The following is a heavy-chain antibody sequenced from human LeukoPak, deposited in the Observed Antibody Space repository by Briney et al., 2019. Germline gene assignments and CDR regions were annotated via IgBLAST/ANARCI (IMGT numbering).Heavy chain of an antibody. CDR2: MNPNSGNA. Sequence: ASVKVSCKASGGTFSSYAINWVRQATGQGLEWMGWMNPNSGNAGYAQKFQGRVTMTRNTSISTAYMELSSLRSEDTAVYYCARGIVVAVQYYFDYWGQGTLVTVSS. D-gene: IGHD2-15*01. V-gene: IGHV1-8*02. CDR1: GGTFSSYA. J-gene: IGHJ4*02. CDR3: ARGIVVAVQYYFDY.